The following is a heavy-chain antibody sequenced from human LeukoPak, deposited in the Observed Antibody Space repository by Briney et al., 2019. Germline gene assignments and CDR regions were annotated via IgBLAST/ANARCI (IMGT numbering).Heavy chain of an antibody. CDR3: ARVLGYDSSGYYLFDY. V-gene: IGHV1-18*04. Sequence: WGSVKVSCKASGYTFTGYYMHWVRQAPGQGLEWMGWISAYNGNTNYAQKLQGRVTMTTDTSTSTAYMELRSLRSDDTAVYYCARVLGYDSSGYYLFDYWGQGTLVTVSS. J-gene: IGHJ4*02. CDR1: GYTFTGYY. D-gene: IGHD3-22*01. CDR2: ISAYNGNT.